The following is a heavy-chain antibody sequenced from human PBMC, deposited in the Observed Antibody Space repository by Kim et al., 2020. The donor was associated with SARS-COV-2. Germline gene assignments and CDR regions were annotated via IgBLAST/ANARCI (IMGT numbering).Heavy chain of an antibody. CDR1: GFTFSSYA. CDR3: AKVGSRCSGGSCYPNYYYYYYGMDV. J-gene: IGHJ6*02. Sequence: GGSLRLSCAASGFTFSSYAMSWVRQAPGKGLEWVSAISGSGGSTYYADSVKGRFTISRDNSKNTLYLQMNSLRAEDTAVYYCAKVGSRCSGGSCYPNYYYYYYGMDVWGQGTTVTVSS. D-gene: IGHD2-15*01. V-gene: IGHV3-23*01. CDR2: ISGSGGST.